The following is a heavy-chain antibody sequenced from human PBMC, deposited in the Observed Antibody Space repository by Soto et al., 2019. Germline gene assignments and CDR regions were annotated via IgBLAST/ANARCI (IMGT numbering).Heavy chain of an antibody. Sequence: QVQLQESGPGLVKPSETLSLTCTVSGGSISNYYWSWIRHPPGKKLEWIGYIYYSGSTNYYPSLKIRVTISVDTSKIQFSLKLYSVTTADTAMYYCARLPWADYGGIFDPWGQGTLVTVSS. D-gene: IGHD4-17*01. CDR1: GGSISNYY. V-gene: IGHV4-59*01. J-gene: IGHJ5*02. CDR3: ARLPWADYGGIFDP. CDR2: IYYSGST.